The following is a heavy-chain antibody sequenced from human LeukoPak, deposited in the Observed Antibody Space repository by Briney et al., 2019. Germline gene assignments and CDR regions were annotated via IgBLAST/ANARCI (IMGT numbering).Heavy chain of an antibody. CDR2: INPSGGST. V-gene: IGHV1-46*01. Sequence: ASVKVSGKASGYTFTSYYMHWVRQAPGQGLEWMGLINPSGGSTSYAQKFQGRVTMTRDTSTSTVYMELSSLRSEDTAVYYCARGIGATIPYDAFDIWGQGTMVTVSS. J-gene: IGHJ3*02. CDR1: GYTFTSYY. D-gene: IGHD1-26*01. CDR3: ARGIGATIPYDAFDI.